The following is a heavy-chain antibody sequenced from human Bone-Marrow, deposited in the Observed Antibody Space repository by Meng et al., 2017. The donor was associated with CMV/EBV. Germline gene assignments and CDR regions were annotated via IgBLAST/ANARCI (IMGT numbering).Heavy chain of an antibody. J-gene: IGHJ4*02. V-gene: IGHV4-59*12. Sequence: SQTLSLTCAVSGGSINSYYWTWIRQPPGKGLEWIGYIYHSGSTNYNPSLKSRVTISVDTSKNQFSLKLTSVTAADTAVYYCVASSSWYNQGDYWGQGTLVTVSS. CDR1: GGSINSYY. CDR2: IYHSGST. D-gene: IGHD6-13*01. CDR3: VASSSWYNQGDY.